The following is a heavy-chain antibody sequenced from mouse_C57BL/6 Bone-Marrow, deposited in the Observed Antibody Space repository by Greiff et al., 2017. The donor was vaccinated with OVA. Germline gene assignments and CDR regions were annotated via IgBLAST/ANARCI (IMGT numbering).Heavy chain of an antibody. V-gene: IGHV5-6*01. CDR3: ARHITYGSSYGEYAMDY. CDR2: ISSGGSYT. D-gene: IGHD1-1*01. CDR1: GFTFSSYG. Sequence: EVKLMESGGDLVKPGGSLKLSCAASGFTFSSYGMSWVRQTPDKRLEWVATISSGGSYTYYPDSVKGRFTISRDNAKNTLYLQMSSLKSEDTAMYYCARHITYGSSYGEYAMDYWGQGTSVTVSS. J-gene: IGHJ4*01.